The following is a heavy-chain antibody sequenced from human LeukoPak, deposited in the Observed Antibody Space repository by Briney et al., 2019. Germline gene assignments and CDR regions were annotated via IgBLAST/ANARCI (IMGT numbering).Heavy chain of an antibody. CDR3: ARGRVSSSTWYSTYYYYFYMDV. V-gene: IGHV4-59*01. CDR2: IFHTGFT. J-gene: IGHJ6*03. Sequence: PSETLSLTCTVSDGSITDSYWSWIRQSPGKGLEWIGYIFHTGFTHYNPSLESRVTISVDTSKKQFSLRLNSVTTADTAVYYCARGRVSSSTWYSTYYYYFYMDVWGKGTTVTVSS. D-gene: IGHD4-11*01. CDR1: DGSITDSY.